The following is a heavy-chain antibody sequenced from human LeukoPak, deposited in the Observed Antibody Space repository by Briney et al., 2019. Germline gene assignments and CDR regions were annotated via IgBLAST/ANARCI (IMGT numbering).Heavy chain of an antibody. J-gene: IGHJ6*02. CDR3: ARERLEDYYYGMDV. Sequence: GGSLRLSCAASGFTFSSYSMNWVRQAPGKGLEWVSSISSSSSYIYYADSVKGRFTISRDNSKNTLYLQMNSLRAEDTAVYYCARERLEDYYYGMDVWGQGTTVTVSS. CDR1: GFTFSSYS. V-gene: IGHV3-21*01. D-gene: IGHD3-22*01. CDR2: ISSSSSYI.